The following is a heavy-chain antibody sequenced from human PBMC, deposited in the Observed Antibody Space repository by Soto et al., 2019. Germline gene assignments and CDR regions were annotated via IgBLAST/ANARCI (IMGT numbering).Heavy chain of an antibody. Sequence: EVQLLESGGGLVQPGGSLRLSCAVSGFTFSSYAMSWVRQAPGKGLDWVAAITSHGGGTYYAGSVTGRFTISRDNSQNTLYLQMNSLRAEDTAIYSCARGDRSSGWNPWGLGTLVTVSS. CDR3: ARGDRSSGWNP. V-gene: IGHV3-23*01. CDR2: ITSHGGGT. J-gene: IGHJ5*02. D-gene: IGHD6-19*01. CDR1: GFTFSSYA.